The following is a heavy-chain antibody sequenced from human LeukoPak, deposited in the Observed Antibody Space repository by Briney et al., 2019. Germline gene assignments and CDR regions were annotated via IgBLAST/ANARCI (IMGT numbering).Heavy chain of an antibody. D-gene: IGHD3-3*01. J-gene: IGHJ4*02. V-gene: IGHV4-4*09. Sequence: SETLSLTCTVSGGSISSYYWSWIRQPPGKGLEWIGYIYTSGGTNYNPSLKSRVTISVDTSKNQFSLKLSSVTAADTAVYYCASYWSGYYGYWGQGTLVTVSS. CDR3: ASYWSGYYGY. CDR2: IYTSGGT. CDR1: GGSISSYY.